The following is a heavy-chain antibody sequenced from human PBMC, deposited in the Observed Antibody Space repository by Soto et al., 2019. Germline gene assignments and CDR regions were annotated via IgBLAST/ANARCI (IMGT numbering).Heavy chain of an antibody. Sequence: TSETLSLTCTVSGVSISSYYWSWIRQPPGKGLEWIGYIYYSGSTNYNPSLKSRVTISVDTSKNQFSLKLSSVTAADTAVYYCARRGSGYYTFDYWGQGTLVTVSS. D-gene: IGHD5-12*01. V-gene: IGHV4-59*01. J-gene: IGHJ4*02. CDR3: ARRGSGYYTFDY. CDR2: IYYSGST. CDR1: GVSISSYY.